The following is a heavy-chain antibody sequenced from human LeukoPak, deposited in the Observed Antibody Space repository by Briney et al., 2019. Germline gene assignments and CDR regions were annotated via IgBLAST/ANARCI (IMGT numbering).Heavy chain of an antibody. CDR3: ARCYVWFDH. V-gene: IGHV4-34*01. Sequence: SETLSLTCAVYGGSFSGYYWSWIRQPPGKGLEWIGEINHSGSTNYNPSLKSRVTISVDTSKTQFSMKLSSVTAADTAVYYCARCYVWFDHWGQGTLVTVSS. CDR1: GGSFSGYY. D-gene: IGHD2-15*01. CDR2: INHSGST. J-gene: IGHJ5*02.